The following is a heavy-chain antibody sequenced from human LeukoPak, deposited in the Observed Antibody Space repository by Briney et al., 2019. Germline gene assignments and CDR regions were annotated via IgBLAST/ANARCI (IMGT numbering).Heavy chain of an antibody. V-gene: IGHV4-59*01. Sequence: SETLSLTCTVSGGSISSYYWSWIRQPPGEGLEWIGYIYYSGSTNYNPSLKSRVTISVDTSKNQFSLKLSSVTAADTAVYYCARDRRITMIPSNWFDPWGQGTLVTVSS. CDR1: GGSISSYY. J-gene: IGHJ5*02. CDR3: ARDRRITMIPSNWFDP. D-gene: IGHD3-22*01. CDR2: IYYSGST.